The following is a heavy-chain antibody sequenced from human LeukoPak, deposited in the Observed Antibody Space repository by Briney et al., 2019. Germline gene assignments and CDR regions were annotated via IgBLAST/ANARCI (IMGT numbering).Heavy chain of an antibody. J-gene: IGHJ6*03. CDR2: IDPSGGST. Sequence: GASVKVSCKASGYTFTSYYMHWVRQAPGQGLEWMGIIDPSGGSTSYAQKFQGRVTMTRDMSTSTVYMELSSLRSEDTAVYYCARDRSVETTTYYYYYMDVWGKGTTVTVSS. CDR3: ARDRSVETTTYYYYYMDV. D-gene: IGHD1-26*01. V-gene: IGHV1-46*01. CDR1: GYTFTSYY.